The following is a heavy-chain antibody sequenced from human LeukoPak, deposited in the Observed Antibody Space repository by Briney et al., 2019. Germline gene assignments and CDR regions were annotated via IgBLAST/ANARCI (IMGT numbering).Heavy chain of an antibody. Sequence: ASVKVSCKVSGYTLTELSMHWVRQAPGKGLEWMGGFDPEDGETIYAQKFQGRVTMTEDTSTDTAYMELSSLRSEDTAVYYCARVPEMATIREIFDYWGQGTLVTVSS. J-gene: IGHJ4*02. V-gene: IGHV1-24*01. D-gene: IGHD5-24*01. CDR1: GYTLTELS. CDR3: ARVPEMATIREIFDY. CDR2: FDPEDGET.